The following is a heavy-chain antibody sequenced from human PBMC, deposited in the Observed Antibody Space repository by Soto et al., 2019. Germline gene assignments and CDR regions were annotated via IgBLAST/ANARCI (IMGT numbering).Heavy chain of an antibody. D-gene: IGHD1-1*01. Sequence: QITLKESGPTLVKPTQTLTLTCTVSEFSLSSSGVGVGWIRQPPGKALEWLALIYWDDDKRYSPSLTSRLTITQDPPNKQVVLTMTDMDPVDTGTYYCARSYHATGTTFDYWGQGTLVTVSS. CDR2: IYWDDDK. V-gene: IGHV2-5*02. CDR3: ARSYHATGTTFDY. J-gene: IGHJ4*02. CDR1: EFSLSSSGVG.